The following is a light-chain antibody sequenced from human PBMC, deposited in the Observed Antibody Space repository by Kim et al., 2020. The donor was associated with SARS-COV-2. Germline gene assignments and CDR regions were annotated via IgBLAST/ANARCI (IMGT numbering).Light chain of an antibody. Sequence: DIQMTQSPSTLSASVGDRVTITCRASQRVSPWLAWYQQKPGKAPKLLLYKASSLDSGVPSRFSVRGSGTEFTLTISSLQPDDFATFYCQSYCNFPFTFGGGSMVDIK. V-gene: IGKV1-5*03. CDR1: QRVSPW. CDR2: KAS. CDR3: QSYCNFPFT. J-gene: IGKJ4*02.